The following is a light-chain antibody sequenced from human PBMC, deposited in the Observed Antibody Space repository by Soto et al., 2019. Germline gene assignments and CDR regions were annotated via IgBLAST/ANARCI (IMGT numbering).Light chain of an antibody. J-gene: IGKJ1*01. CDR2: GAA. CDR1: QSVSSN. Sequence: EIVMTQSPATLSVSPGERATLSCRASQSVSSNLAWYQQKVGQAPRLLIFGAATRAADIPDRFSGSGSGTDFTLTISRLEPEDFAVYYCQRYGSSPTFGQGTKVDIK. V-gene: IGKV3-20*01. CDR3: QRYGSSPT.